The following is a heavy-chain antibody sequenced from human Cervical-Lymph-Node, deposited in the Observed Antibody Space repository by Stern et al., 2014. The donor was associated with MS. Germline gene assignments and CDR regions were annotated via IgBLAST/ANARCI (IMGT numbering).Heavy chain of an antibody. CDR1: GYTFTNNW. V-gene: IGHV5-51*01. J-gene: IGHJ6*02. CDR3: ARHPPRRKWDDPNYGMDV. CDR2: IYPDDSDI. Sequence: EVQLVESGAEVKKPGESLKISCKGSGYTFTNNWIAWVRQMPGKGLEWMGIIYPDDSDISSSPSLQGQVTISADKSLRTASPQWGSLRAADSAVYYCARHPPRRKWDDPNYGMDVWGQGTTVTVSS. D-gene: IGHD1-1*01.